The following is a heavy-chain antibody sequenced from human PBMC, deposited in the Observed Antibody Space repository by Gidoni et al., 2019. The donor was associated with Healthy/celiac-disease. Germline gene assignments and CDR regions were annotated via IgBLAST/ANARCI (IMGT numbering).Heavy chain of an antibody. D-gene: IGHD3-10*01. V-gene: IGHV3-23*01. Sequence: EVQLLESGGGLVQPGGSLRLSCAASGFTFSSYAMRWVRQAPGKGLEWVSASSGSGGSTYYADSVKGRFTISRDNSKNTLYLQMNSLRAEDTAVYYCAKPIYGSGSYYTLWGQGTLVTVSS. J-gene: IGHJ4*02. CDR3: AKPIYGSGSYYTL. CDR2: SSGSGGST. CDR1: GFTFSSYA.